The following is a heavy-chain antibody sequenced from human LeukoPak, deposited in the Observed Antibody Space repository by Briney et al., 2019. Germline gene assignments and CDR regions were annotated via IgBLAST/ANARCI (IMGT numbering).Heavy chain of an antibody. CDR1: GGSFSGYY. V-gene: IGHV4-34*01. J-gene: IGHJ4*02. Sequence: SETLSLTCAVYGGSFSGYYWSWIRQPPGKGLEWIGEINHSGSTNYNPSLKSRVTISVDTSKNQFSLKLSSVTAADTAVYYCARRRTYYDFWSGYYDWGQGTLVTVSS. CDR2: INHSGST. D-gene: IGHD3-3*01. CDR3: ARRRTYYDFWSGYYD.